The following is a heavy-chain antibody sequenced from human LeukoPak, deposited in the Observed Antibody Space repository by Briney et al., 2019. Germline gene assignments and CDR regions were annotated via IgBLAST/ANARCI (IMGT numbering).Heavy chain of an antibody. V-gene: IGHV4-31*03. CDR2: IYYSGNT. CDR3: ARQTYYYDSSGYPVDY. CDR1: GGSISSGGYY. Sequence: SETLSLTCTVSGGSISSGGYYWSWIRQHPGKGLEWIGYIYYSGNTYYNPSLESRVTISVDTSKNQFSLKLTSVTAADTAVYYCARQTYYYDSSGYPVDYWGQGTLVTVSS. D-gene: IGHD3-22*01. J-gene: IGHJ4*02.